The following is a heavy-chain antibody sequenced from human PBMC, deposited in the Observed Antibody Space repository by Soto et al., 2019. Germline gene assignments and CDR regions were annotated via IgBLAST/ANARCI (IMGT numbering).Heavy chain of an antibody. J-gene: IGHJ4*02. V-gene: IGHV1-2*02. CDR1: GFTFTSHS. D-gene: IGHD1-26*01. CDR3: AKSGGFVRPSLGYFDY. Sequence: ASVEVSGKASGFTFTSHSIHWVRRAPGQGPEWMGWINPDSGGTSYAQKFQGRVTMTRDTSTTTAYIELSRLRSDDTAVHYCAKSGGFVRPSLGYFDYLGPGTLVTASS. CDR2: INPDSGGT.